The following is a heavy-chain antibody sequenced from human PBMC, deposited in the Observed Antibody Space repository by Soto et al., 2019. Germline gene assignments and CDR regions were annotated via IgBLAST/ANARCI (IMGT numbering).Heavy chain of an antibody. Sequence: PGGSLRLSCAASGFTFSSYWMSWVRQAPGKGLEWVANIKQDVSEKYYVDSVKGRFTISRDNAKNSLYLQMNSLRAEDTAVYYCARTITGTTVWFDPWGQGTLVTVSS. J-gene: IGHJ5*02. CDR1: GFTFSSYW. D-gene: IGHD1-7*01. CDR2: IKQDVSEK. CDR3: ARTITGTTVWFDP. V-gene: IGHV3-7*01.